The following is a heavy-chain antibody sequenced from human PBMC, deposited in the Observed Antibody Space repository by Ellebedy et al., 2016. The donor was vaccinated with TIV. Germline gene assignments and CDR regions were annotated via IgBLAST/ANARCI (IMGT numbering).Heavy chain of an antibody. D-gene: IGHD3-22*01. V-gene: IGHV3-21*06. J-gene: IGHJ4*02. CDR2: ISSSSSYI. CDR1: GFTFSSYS. CDR3: ARDKSPTMIALDF. Sequence: GESLKISCAASGFTFSSYSMNWVRQAPGKGLEWVSSISSSSSYIYYADSVKGRFTISRDNSKNTLYLQMSSLRADDTAIYYCARDKSPTMIALDFWGQGTLVTVSS.